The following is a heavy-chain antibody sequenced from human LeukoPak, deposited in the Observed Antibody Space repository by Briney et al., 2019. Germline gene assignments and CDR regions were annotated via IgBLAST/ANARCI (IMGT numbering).Heavy chain of an antibody. CDR1: GYSFTSYW. V-gene: IGHV5-10-1*01. D-gene: IGHD3-16*01. J-gene: IGHJ5*02. Sequence: GESLKISCKGSGYSFTSYWIGWVRQVPGKGLEWMGRIDPSDSYTNYSPSFQGHVTISADKSISTAYLQWSSLKASDTAMYYCAPGGSQLYPWGQGTLVTVSS. CDR2: IDPSDSYT. CDR3: APGGSQLYP.